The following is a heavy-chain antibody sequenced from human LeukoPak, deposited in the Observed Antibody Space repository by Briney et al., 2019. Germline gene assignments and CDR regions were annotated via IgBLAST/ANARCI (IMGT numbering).Heavy chain of an antibody. V-gene: IGHV4-30-2*01. CDR2: IYHSGST. CDR3: ARGSEWVGY. Sequence: KSSETLSLTCTVSGGSISSGGCYWSWIRQPPGKGLEWIGYIYHSGSTYYNPSLKSRVTISVDTSKNQFSLKLSSMSAADTALYYCARGSEWVGYWGQGTLVTVSS. J-gene: IGHJ4*02. CDR1: GGSISSGGCY. D-gene: IGHD6-19*01.